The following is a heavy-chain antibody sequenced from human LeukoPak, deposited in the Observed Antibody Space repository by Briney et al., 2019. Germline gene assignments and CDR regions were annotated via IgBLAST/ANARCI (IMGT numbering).Heavy chain of an antibody. V-gene: IGHV3-30*02. D-gene: IGHD3-10*01. CDR3: ARSYGSGSPFDY. CDR1: GFTFSSYD. J-gene: IGHJ4*02. Sequence: PGGSLRLSCAASGFTFSSYDMHWVRQAPGKGLEWVAFIRYDGSNKYYADSVKGRFTISRDNPKNTLYLQMNSLRAEDTAVYYCARSYGSGSPFDYWGQGTLVTVSS. CDR2: IRYDGSNK.